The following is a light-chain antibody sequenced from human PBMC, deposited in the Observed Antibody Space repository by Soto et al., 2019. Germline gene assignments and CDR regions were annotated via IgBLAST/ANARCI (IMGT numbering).Light chain of an antibody. J-gene: IGKJ1*01. CDR3: QQYNSYSWT. CDR1: QSISSW. CDR2: RAS. Sequence: DIQMTQSPSTLSASVGDRVTITCRASQSISSWLAWYQQKPGKAPKLLIYRASDLESGVPSRFSGSGSETEFSLTISSLQPDDFATYYCQQYNSYSWTFGQGTKXXIK. V-gene: IGKV1-5*03.